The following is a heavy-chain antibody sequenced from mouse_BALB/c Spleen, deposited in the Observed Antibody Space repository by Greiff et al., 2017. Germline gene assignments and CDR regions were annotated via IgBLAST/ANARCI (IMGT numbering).Heavy chain of an antibody. Sequence: EVMLVESGPGLVKPSQSLSLTCTVTGYSITSDYAWTWIRQFPGNKLEWMGYISYSGSTSYNPSLKSRISITRDTSKNQFFLQLNSVTTEDTATYYCARMGGYYAWFAYWGQGTLVTVSA. CDR1: GYSITSDYA. V-gene: IGHV3-2*02. D-gene: IGHD2-3*01. CDR3: ARMGGYYAWFAY. CDR2: ISYSGST. J-gene: IGHJ3*01.